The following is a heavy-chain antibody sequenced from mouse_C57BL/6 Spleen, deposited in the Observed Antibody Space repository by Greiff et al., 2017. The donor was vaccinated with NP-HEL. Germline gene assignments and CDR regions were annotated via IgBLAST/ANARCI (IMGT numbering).Heavy chain of an antibody. J-gene: IGHJ4*01. CDR3: ASGDGYYYAMDY. CDR1: GYTFTDYY. CDR2: INPNNGGT. Sequence: VQLQQSGPELVKPGASVKISCKASGYTFTDYYMNWVKQSHGKSLEWIGDINPNNGGTSYKQKFKGKATLTVDKSSSTAYMELRSLTSEDSAVYYGASGDGYYYAMDYWGQGTSVTVSS. V-gene: IGHV1-26*01. D-gene: IGHD3-3*01.